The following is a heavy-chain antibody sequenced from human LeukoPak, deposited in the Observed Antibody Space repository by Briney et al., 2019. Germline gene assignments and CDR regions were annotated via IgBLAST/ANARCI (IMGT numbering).Heavy chain of an antibody. Sequence: SETLSLTCTVSGGSISSYYWSWIWQPAGKGLEWIGRIYTSGSTYYNPSLKSRVTISVDTSKNQFSLKLSSVTAADTAVYYCASQRGYSYGYRAYWGQGTLVTVSS. J-gene: IGHJ4*02. CDR1: GGSISSYY. CDR3: ASQRGYSYGYRAY. V-gene: IGHV4-4*07. CDR2: IYTSGST. D-gene: IGHD5-18*01.